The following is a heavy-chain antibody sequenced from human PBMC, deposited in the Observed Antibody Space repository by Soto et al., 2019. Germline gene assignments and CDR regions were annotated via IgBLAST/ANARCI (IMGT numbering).Heavy chain of an antibody. Sequence: EVQLVESGGGLVKPGGSLRLSCAASGFTCSSYSMNRVRQAPGKGLEWVSSISSSSSYIYYADSVKGRFTISRDNAKNSLYLQMNSLRAEDTAVYYCARDQPGYSYGYGLGYWGQGTLVTVSS. CDR3: ARDQPGYSYGYGLGY. J-gene: IGHJ4*02. CDR1: GFTCSSYS. D-gene: IGHD5-18*01. CDR2: ISSSSSYI. V-gene: IGHV3-21*01.